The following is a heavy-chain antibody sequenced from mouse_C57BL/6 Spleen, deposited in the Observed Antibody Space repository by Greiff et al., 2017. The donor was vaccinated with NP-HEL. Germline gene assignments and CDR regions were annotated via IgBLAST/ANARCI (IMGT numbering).Heavy chain of an antibody. J-gene: IGHJ2*01. CDR1: GYTFTDYN. CDR2: INPNNGGT. V-gene: IGHV1-18*01. CDR3: ARSDDWPLDY. D-gene: IGHD2-4*01. Sequence: EVQLQQSGPELVKPGASVKIPCKASGYTFTDYNMDWVKQSHGKSLEWIGDINPNNGGTIYNQKFKGKATLTVDKSSSTAYMELRSLTSEDTAVYYCARSDDWPLDYWGQGTTLTVSS.